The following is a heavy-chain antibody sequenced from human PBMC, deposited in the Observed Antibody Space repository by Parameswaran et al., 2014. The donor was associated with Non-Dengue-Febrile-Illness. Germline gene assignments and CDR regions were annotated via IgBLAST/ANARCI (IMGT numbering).Heavy chain of an antibody. Sequence: QMPGKGLEWVSYISSSGSTIYYADSVKGRFTISRDNAKNSLYLQMNSLRAEDTAVYYCARNYYDSSGYYPVIYYYYYGMDVWGQGTTVTVSS. J-gene: IGHJ6*02. V-gene: IGHV3-48*03. CDR2: ISSSGSTI. CDR3: ARNYYDSSGYYPVIYYYYYGMDV. D-gene: IGHD3-22*01.